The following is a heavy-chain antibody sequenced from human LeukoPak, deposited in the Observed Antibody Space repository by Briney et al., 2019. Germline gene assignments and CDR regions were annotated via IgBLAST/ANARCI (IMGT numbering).Heavy chain of an antibody. V-gene: IGHV4-59*12. J-gene: IGHJ2*01. D-gene: IGHD6-19*01. CDR2: IYCSGST. CDR1: GGSISSYY. Sequence: SETLSLTCTVSGGSISSYYWSWIRQPPGKGLEWIGYIYCSGSTNYNPSLKSRVTISVDTSKNQFSLKLSSVTAADTAVYYCASSSLYNWYFDLWGRGTLVTVSS. CDR3: ASSSLYNWYFDL.